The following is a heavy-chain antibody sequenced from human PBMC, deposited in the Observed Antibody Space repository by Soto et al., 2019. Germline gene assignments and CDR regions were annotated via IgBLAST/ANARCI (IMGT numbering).Heavy chain of an antibody. CDR1: GFSLTATGVG. CDR2: INWDDDK. D-gene: IGHD6-13*01. CDR3: ASSSAAGTWGWFDP. V-gene: IGHV2-5*02. J-gene: IGHJ5*02. Sequence: QITLKESGPSLLKPTQTLTLTCTVSGFSLTATGVGVGWIRQPPGKALEWLALINWDDDKRYSPSLNNGVTITGHTSKSQVVLTMTNMDPVDTATYFCASSSAAGTWGWFDPWGPGNLVTFPS.